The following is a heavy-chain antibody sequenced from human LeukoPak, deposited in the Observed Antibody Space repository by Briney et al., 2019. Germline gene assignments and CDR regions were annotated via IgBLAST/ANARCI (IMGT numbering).Heavy chain of an antibody. Sequence: SDTLSLTCTVSGDSISTSKSYWGWIRQPPLKGLEWIGRIYYTGNTYYNASLKSRVTISVYTSKNQFSLKLRSVTAADTAVYYCARPSSGYDILTGYYQGWFDPWGQGTLVTVSS. CDR3: ARPSSGYDILTGYYQGWFDP. CDR1: GDSISTSKSY. J-gene: IGHJ5*02. CDR2: IYYTGNT. D-gene: IGHD3-9*01. V-gene: IGHV4-39*01.